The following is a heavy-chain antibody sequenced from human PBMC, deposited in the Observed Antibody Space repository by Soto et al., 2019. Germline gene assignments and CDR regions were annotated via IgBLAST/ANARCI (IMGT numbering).Heavy chain of an antibody. CDR1: GGSISSGGYY. V-gene: IGHV4-31*03. CDR3: ARVRQEYYDSLYYCYYYMDV. CDR2: IYYSGST. D-gene: IGHD3-3*01. Sequence: SETLSLTCTVSGGSISSGGYYWSWIRQHPGKGLEWIGYIYYSGSTYYNPSLKSRVTISVDTSKNQFSLKLSSVTAADTAVYYCARVRQEYYDSLYYCYYYMDVWGKGTTVTVSS. J-gene: IGHJ6*03.